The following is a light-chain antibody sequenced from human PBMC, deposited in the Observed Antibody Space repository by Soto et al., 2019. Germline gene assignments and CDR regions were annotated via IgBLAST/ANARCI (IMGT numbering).Light chain of an antibody. Sequence: QSVLTQPASVSGSPGQSITISCTGTSSDVGGYNYVSWYQQHPGKAPKLMIYDVSNRPSGVSNRFSGSKSGNTASLTISGLQAEDEAHYYCSSYTSSSTLDVVFGGGTQLTVL. CDR2: DVS. CDR1: SSDVGGYNY. V-gene: IGLV2-14*01. J-gene: IGLJ2*01. CDR3: SSYTSSSTLDVV.